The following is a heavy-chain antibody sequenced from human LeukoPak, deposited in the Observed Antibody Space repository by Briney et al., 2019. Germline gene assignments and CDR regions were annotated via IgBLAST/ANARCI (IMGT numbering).Heavy chain of an antibody. V-gene: IGHV3-30*02. CDR3: AKDHGSGSYPLEPGAFDI. Sequence: GGSLRLSCAASGFTFSSFGMDWVRQAPGKGLEWVAFIRYDGRNKDYADSVKGRFTISRDNSKNTLYLQMNSLRAEDTAVYYCAKDHGSGSYPLEPGAFDIWGQGTMVTVSS. D-gene: IGHD3-10*01. J-gene: IGHJ3*02. CDR2: IRYDGRNK. CDR1: GFTFSSFG.